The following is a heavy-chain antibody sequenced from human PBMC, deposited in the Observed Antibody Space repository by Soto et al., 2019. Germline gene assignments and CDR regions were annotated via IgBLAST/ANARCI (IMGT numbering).Heavy chain of an antibody. J-gene: IGHJ4*02. CDR2: ISAYNGNT. CDR1: GYTFTSYG. V-gene: IGHV1-18*01. Sequence: GASVKVSCKASGYTFTSYGISWVRQAPGQGLEWMGWISAYNGNTNYAQKLQGRVTMTRDTSTSTVYMEVSSLRSEDTAVYYCSRVDPGETSPFAHWGQGTLVTVSS. CDR3: SRVDPGETSPFAH. D-gene: IGHD3-10*01.